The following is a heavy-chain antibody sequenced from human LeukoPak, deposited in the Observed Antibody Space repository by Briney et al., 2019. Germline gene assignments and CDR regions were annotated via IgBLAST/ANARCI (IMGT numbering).Heavy chain of an antibody. V-gene: IGHV5-51*01. CDR2: IYPGDSDT. CDR1: GYSFTSYW. Sequence: GESLQISFRGSGYSFTSYWIGWVRQMPGKGREWMGIIYPGDSDTRYSPSFQGQVTISADKSISTAYLQWSSLKASDTAMYYCARPPYSSSIDAFDIWGQGTMVTVST. D-gene: IGHD6-13*01. CDR3: ARPPYSSSIDAFDI. J-gene: IGHJ3*02.